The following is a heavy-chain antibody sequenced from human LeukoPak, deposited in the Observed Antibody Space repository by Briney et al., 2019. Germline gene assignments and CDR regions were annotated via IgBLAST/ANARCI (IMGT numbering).Heavy chain of an antibody. Sequence: SETLSLTCSVSGGSITNYYWSWIRQPGGKGLEWIGRFYSRGTTYYNPPLRSRVSLSGDESKNQLSLKMYSVTAADTAVYYCVRDEGLTGYPDYWGQGTLVTVSS. CDR3: VRDEGLTGYPDY. CDR2: FYSRGTT. J-gene: IGHJ4*02. V-gene: IGHV4-4*07. CDR1: GGSITNYY. D-gene: IGHD3-9*01.